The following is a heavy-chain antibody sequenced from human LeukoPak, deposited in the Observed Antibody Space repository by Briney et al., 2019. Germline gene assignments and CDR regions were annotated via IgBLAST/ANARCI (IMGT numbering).Heavy chain of an antibody. Sequence: GGSLRLSCAASGFTFSTSWMSWIRQGPVKGLEWVASIKQDGSEKYYVDSVKGRFTISRDDAKNSLYLQMGSLRAEDTAVYYCARGTYMSPNWFDPWGRGTLVTVSS. CDR3: ARGTYMSPNWFDP. J-gene: IGHJ5*02. CDR2: IKQDGSEK. CDR1: GFTFSTSW. D-gene: IGHD2-2*02. V-gene: IGHV3-7*01.